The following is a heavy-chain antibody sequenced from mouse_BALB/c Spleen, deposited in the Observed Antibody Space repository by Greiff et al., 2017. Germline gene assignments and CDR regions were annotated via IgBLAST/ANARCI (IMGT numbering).Heavy chain of an antibody. CDR3: ARGGYGNYDAMDY. CDR2: IWAGGST. V-gene: IGHV2-9*02. J-gene: IGHJ4*01. Sequence: QVQLQQSGPGLVAPSQSLSITCTVSGFSLTSYGVHWVRQPPGKGLEWLGVIWAGGSTNYNSALMSRLSISKDNSKSQVFLKMNSLQTDDTAMYYCARGGYGNYDAMDYWGQGTSVTVSS. D-gene: IGHD2-1*01. CDR1: GFSLTSYG.